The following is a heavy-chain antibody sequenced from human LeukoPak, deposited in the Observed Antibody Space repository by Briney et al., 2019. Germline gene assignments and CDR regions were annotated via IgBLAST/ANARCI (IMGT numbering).Heavy chain of an antibody. CDR3: ARDRYYDFWSGYYTWAMGDFDY. J-gene: IGHJ4*02. CDR2: INPKSGGT. V-gene: IGHV1-2*02. Sequence: GASVKVSCKASGYTFSGYYMHWVRQAPGQGLEWMGWINPKSGGTNEAQKFHDRVTMTRDTSIRTAYMEVSRLRSDDTAVYYCARDRYYDFWSGYYTWAMGDFDYWGQGTLVTVSS. CDR1: GYTFSGYY. D-gene: IGHD3-3*01.